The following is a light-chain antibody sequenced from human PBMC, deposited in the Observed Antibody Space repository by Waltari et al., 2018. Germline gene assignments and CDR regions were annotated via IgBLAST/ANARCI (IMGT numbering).Light chain of an antibody. CDR2: AAS. CDR3: QHYVRLPVT. CDR1: QSVSRA. Sequence: EIVLTQSPGTLSLSPGERATLSCRASQSVSRALAWYQQKPGQAPRLLSYAASRRATGIPDRFSGSGSGTDFSLTISRLEPEDFAVYYCQHYVRLPVTFGQGTKVEIK. V-gene: IGKV3-20*01. J-gene: IGKJ1*01.